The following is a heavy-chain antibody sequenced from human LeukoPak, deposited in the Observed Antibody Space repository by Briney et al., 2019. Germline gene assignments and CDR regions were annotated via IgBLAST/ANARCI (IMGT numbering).Heavy chain of an antibody. V-gene: IGHV3-66*01. J-gene: IGHJ6*04. CDR3: AELGITMIGGV. Sequence: GGSLRLSCAASGFSFTTYWMSWVRQAPGKGLEWVSFIYSGSTHYSDSVKGRFTISRDNSKNTLYLQMNSLRAEDTAVYYCAELGITMIGGVWGKGTTVTISS. CDR1: GFSFTTYW. CDR2: IYSGST. D-gene: IGHD3-10*02.